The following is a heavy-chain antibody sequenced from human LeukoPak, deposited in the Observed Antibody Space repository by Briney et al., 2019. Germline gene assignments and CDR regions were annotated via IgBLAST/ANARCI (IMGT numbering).Heavy chain of an antibody. D-gene: IGHD2/OR15-2a*01. J-gene: IGHJ6*03. CDR3: ARYFAPLYYYYYMDV. CDR1: GFTFSNYA. V-gene: IGHV3-66*01. Sequence: TGGSLRLSCAASGFTFSNYAMSWVRQAPGKGLEWVSVIYSGGSTYYADSVKGRFTISRDNSKNTLYLQMNSLRAEDTAVYYCARYFAPLYYYYYMDVWGKGTTVTISS. CDR2: IYSGGST.